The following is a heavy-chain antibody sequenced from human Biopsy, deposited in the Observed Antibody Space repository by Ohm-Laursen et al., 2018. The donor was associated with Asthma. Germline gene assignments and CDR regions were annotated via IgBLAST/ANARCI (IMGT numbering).Heavy chain of an antibody. CDR2: ISKDASTQ. D-gene: IGHD1-1*01. CDR3: VRDGTDDALDI. V-gene: IGHV3-30*01. CDR1: GFSFSNFA. J-gene: IGHJ3*02. Sequence: SLRLSCSAFGFSFSNFAIHWVRQAPGKGLEWVGVISKDASTQDYADSVKGRFTMARDNSKNTLDLQMNSLREEDTAVYYCVRDGTDDALDIWGQGTVVSVSS.